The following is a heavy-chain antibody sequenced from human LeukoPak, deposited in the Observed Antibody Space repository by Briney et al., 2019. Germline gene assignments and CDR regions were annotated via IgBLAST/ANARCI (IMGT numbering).Heavy chain of an antibody. CDR1: GFDFSSYA. V-gene: IGHV3-23*01. D-gene: IGHD4-11*01. J-gene: IGHJ4*02. Sequence: GGSLRLSCAASGFDFSSYAMSWVRQAPGKGLEWVSTLTSGGRIYYADSVKGRFTISRDNPRNTLHLQMNSLRVEDTAIYYCAKDRDYSGRLFEYWGLGTLVSVS. CDR2: LTSGGRI. CDR3: AKDRDYSGRLFEY.